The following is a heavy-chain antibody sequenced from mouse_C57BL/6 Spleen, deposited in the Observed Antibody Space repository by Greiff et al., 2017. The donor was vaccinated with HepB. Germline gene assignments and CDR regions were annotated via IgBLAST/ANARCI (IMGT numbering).Heavy chain of an antibody. J-gene: IGHJ3*01. CDR1: GYSITSGYY. D-gene: IGHD2-4*01. V-gene: IGHV3-6*01. CDR2: ISYDGSN. Sequence: EVKLMESGPGLVKPSQSLSLTCSVTGYSITSGYYWNWIRQFPGNKLEWMGYISYDGSNNYNPSLKNRISITRDTSKNQFFLKLNSVTTEDTATYYCARGIYYDYEGFAYWGQGTLVTVSA. CDR3: ARGIYYDYEGFAY.